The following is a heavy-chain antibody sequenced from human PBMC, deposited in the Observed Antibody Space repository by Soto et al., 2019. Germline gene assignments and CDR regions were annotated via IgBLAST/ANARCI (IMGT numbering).Heavy chain of an antibody. CDR3: AREMGACSDSSCYPGPYDS. Sequence: GGSLRLSCAASGFTFTSYSMNWVRQAPGQGLEWVSYITSKSTTIKYADSVKGRFTVSRDNAKNSLYLQLNSLRDEDTAVYYCAREMGACSDSSCYPGPYDSWGQGTLVTVS. D-gene: IGHD3-16*01. J-gene: IGHJ5*02. CDR1: GFTFTSYS. CDR2: ITSKSTTI. V-gene: IGHV3-48*02.